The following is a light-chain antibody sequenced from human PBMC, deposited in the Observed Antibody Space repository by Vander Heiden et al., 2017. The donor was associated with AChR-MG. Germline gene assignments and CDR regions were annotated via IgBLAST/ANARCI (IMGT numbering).Light chain of an antibody. CDR3: MQGLQTIA. V-gene: IGKV2-28*01. CDR1: QSLLHSDGYNY. CDR2: LGS. Sequence: EIVMTQSPLSLPVTPGEPASIFCRSSQSLLHSDGYNYLDWYLQKPGQSPQLLIYLGSNRATGVPDRFSGSGSGTDFTLKISRVEAEDVGVYYCMQGLQTIAFGQGTRLEI. J-gene: IGKJ5*01.